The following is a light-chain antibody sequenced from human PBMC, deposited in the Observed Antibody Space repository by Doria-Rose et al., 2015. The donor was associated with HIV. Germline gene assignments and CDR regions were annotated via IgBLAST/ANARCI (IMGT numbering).Light chain of an antibody. CDR2: DGS. CDR3: HQYGTSLT. V-gene: IGKV3-20*01. Sequence: TQSPGTLSLSPGERATLSCRASQRFSSTYLAWYQQKPGQAPSLLIYDGSARTTGIPDRFSASGSGTDFTLTINRLEPEDFALYSCHQYGTSLTFGQGTKVEI. CDR1: QRFSSTY. J-gene: IGKJ1*01.